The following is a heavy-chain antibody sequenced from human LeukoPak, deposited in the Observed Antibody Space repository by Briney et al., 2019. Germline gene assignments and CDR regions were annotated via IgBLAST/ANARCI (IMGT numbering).Heavy chain of an antibody. D-gene: IGHD2-2*02. V-gene: IGHV3-23*01. J-gene: IGHJ5*02. Sequence: GGSLRLSCEASGFTFGNYAMNWVRQAPGKGLEWVSTISGTGSSTYYADSAKGRFTISRDNSKDTLFLQLNSLTAADTAMYYCAKASVAIPQYCNSWGQGTLVTVSS. CDR2: ISGTGSST. CDR3: AKASVAIPQYCNS. CDR1: GFTFGNYA.